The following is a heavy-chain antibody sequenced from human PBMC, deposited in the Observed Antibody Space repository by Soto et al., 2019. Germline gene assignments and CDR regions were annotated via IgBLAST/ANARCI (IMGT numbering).Heavy chain of an antibody. D-gene: IGHD2-2*01. CDR2: ISGSGGST. J-gene: IGHJ6*03. CDR3: AKDAQHPHYYYYYYMDV. CDR1: GFTFSSYA. Sequence: GGSLRLSCAASGFTFSSYAMSWVRQAPGKGLEWVSAISGSGGSTYYADSVKGRFTISRDNSKNTLYLQMNSLRAEDTAVFYCAKDAQHPHYYYYYYMDVWGKGTTVTVSS. V-gene: IGHV3-23*01.